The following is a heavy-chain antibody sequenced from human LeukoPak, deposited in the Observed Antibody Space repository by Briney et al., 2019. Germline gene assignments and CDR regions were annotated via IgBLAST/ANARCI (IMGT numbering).Heavy chain of an antibody. CDR1: GFTFNSYA. CDR2: ISGGGT. Sequence: PGGSLRLSCAASGFTFNSYAMTWVRQAPGKGLEWVSVISGGGTYYADSVKGRFTISRDNSKNTLYLQMNSLRAEDTALYYCAKAGAIITTYFDYWGQGTLVTVSS. CDR3: AKAGAIITTYFDY. V-gene: IGHV3-23*01. D-gene: IGHD3-22*01. J-gene: IGHJ4*02.